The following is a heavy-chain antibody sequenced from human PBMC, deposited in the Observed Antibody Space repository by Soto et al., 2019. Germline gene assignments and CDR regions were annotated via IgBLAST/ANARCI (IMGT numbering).Heavy chain of an antibody. CDR3: ARTANRHYYYYGMDV. J-gene: IGHJ6*02. Sequence: RASVKVSCKASGYTFTSYAMHWVRQAPGQRLEWMGWVNAGNGNTKYSQKFQGRVTITRDTSASTAYMELSSLRSEDTAVYYCARTANRHYYYYGMDVWGQGTTVTVSS. D-gene: IGHD5-18*01. CDR2: VNAGNGNT. V-gene: IGHV1-3*01. CDR1: GYTFTSYA.